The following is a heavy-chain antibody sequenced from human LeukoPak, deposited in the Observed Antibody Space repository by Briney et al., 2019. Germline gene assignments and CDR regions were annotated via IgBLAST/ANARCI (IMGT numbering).Heavy chain of an antibody. D-gene: IGHD5-18*01. CDR1: GFTFSSYG. J-gene: IGHJ4*02. Sequence: GGSLRLSCAASGFTFSSYGMHWVRQAPGKGLEWVAVIWYDGSNKYYADSVKGRFTISRDNSKNTLYLQMNSLRAEDMAVYYCARGGRQLWLGYYFDYWGQGTLVTVSS. V-gene: IGHV3-33*01. CDR3: ARGGRQLWLGYYFDY. CDR2: IWYDGSNK.